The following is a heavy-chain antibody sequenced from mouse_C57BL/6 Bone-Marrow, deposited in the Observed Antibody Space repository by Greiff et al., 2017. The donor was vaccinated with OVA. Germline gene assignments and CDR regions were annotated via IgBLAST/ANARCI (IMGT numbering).Heavy chain of an antibody. CDR2: IDPETGGT. J-gene: IGHJ4*01. V-gene: IGHV1-15*01. D-gene: IGHD2-5*01. CDR1: GYTFTDYE. Sequence: VQLQQSGAELVRPGASVTLSCKASGYTFTDYEMHWVKQTPVHGLEWIGAIDPETGGTAYNQKLKGKAILTADKSSSTADMELRSLTSEDSAVYYWTRGYSNYYAMDYWGQGTSVTVSS. CDR3: TRGYSNYYAMDY.